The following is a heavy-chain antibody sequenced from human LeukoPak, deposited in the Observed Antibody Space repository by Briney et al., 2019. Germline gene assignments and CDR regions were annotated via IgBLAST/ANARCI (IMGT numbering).Heavy chain of an antibody. Sequence: SETLSLTCAVSGGSLSINYWSWIRQPAGKGLEWIGRIYSSGSTNYNPSLKSRVTMSVDTSKNQFSLKLTSVTAADTAVYYCARAGRGVTAIDYWGQGTLVTVSS. V-gene: IGHV4-4*07. CDR2: IYSSGST. CDR1: GGSLSINY. D-gene: IGHD2-21*02. J-gene: IGHJ4*02. CDR3: ARAGRGVTAIDY.